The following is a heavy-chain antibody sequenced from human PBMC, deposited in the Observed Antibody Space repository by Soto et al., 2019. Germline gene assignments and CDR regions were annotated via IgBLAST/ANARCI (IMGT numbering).Heavy chain of an antibody. CDR2: IYYSGST. D-gene: IGHD6-13*01. CDR3: ARLGIAALYYFDY. CDR1: GGSISSSSYY. J-gene: IGHJ4*02. Sequence: SETLSLTCTVSGGSISSSSYYWGWIRQPPGKGLEWIGSIYYSGSTYYNPSLKSRVTISVDTSKNQFSLKLGSVTAADTAVYYCARLGIAALYYFDYWGQGTLVTVSS. V-gene: IGHV4-39*01.